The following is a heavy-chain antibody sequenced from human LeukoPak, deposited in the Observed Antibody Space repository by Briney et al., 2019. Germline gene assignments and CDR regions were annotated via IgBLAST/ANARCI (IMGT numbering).Heavy chain of an antibody. J-gene: IGHJ4*02. Sequence: SETLSLTCTVSGASVSRDGYYWSWVRRVPGKGLEWIGYIYDTGMTFYSPSLKSRVTISEDASKNQIFLTLSSVTAADTAVYYCARSDEAAFWSGYYFDYWGQGTLVTVSS. CDR2: IYDTGMT. D-gene: IGHD3-3*01. V-gene: IGHV4-31*03. CDR1: GASVSRDGYY. CDR3: ARSDEAAFWSGYYFDY.